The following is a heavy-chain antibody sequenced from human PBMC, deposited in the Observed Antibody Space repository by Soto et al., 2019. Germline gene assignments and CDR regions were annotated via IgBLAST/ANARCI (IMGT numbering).Heavy chain of an antibody. CDR2: ISGSGGST. V-gene: IGHV3-23*01. CDR1: GFTFSSYA. Sequence: PGGSLRLSCAASGFTFSSYAMSWVRQAPGKGLEWVSAISGSGGSTYYADSVKGRFTISRDNSKNMLYLQMNSLGAEDTAVYYCAVRIAVAALVPYYYGMDVWGQGTTVTVSS. J-gene: IGHJ6*02. D-gene: IGHD6-19*01. CDR3: AVRIAVAALVPYYYGMDV.